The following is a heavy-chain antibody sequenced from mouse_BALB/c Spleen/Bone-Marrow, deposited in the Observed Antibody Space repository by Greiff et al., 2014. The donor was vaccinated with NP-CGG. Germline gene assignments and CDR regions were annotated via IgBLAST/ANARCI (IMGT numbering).Heavy chain of an antibody. CDR1: GYTFTSYW. V-gene: IGHV1S132*01. Sequence: VQLQQSGAELVKPGASVKLSCKTSGYTFTSYWIQWVKQRPGQGLGWIGEMFPRTGATYYNERFRGRATLTIDTSSSTAYMQLSSLTSEDSAVYFCARRDYDYDDYSMDHWGQGTSVTVSS. J-gene: IGHJ4*01. D-gene: IGHD2-4*01. CDR2: MFPRTGAT. CDR3: ARRDYDYDDYSMDH.